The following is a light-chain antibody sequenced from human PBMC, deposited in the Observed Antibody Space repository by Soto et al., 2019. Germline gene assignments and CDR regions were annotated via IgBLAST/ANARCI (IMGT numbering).Light chain of an antibody. J-gene: IGKJ5*01. CDR2: AAS. Sequence: EIVLTQSPATLSLSPGERATLSCRASQNSSVYLAWYRQKPGQAPRLLIYAASNRATGIPARFSGSGSGTDFTLTISRLEPEDFAVYYCQQYGSSGTFGQGTRLEIK. CDR3: QQYGSSGT. V-gene: IGKV3-20*01. CDR1: QNSSVY.